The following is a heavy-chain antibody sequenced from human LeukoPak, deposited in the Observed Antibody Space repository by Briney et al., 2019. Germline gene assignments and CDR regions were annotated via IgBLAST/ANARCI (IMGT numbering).Heavy chain of an antibody. Sequence: PSQTLSLTCTVSGGSISSGSYYWSWIRQPAGKGLEWIGRIYTSGSTNYNPSLKSRVTISVDTSKNQFSLKLSSVTAADTAFYYCASHLLDSSNWSFHGNWGQGTLVTVSS. CDR1: GGSISSGSYY. J-gene: IGHJ4*02. V-gene: IGHV4-61*02. CDR3: ASHLLDSSNWSFHGN. CDR2: IYTSGST. D-gene: IGHD6-13*01.